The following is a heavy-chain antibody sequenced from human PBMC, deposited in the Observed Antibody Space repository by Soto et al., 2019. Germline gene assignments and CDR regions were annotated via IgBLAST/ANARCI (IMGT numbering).Heavy chain of an antibody. J-gene: IGHJ4*02. CDR1: GGTFSSYA. D-gene: IGHD2-15*01. Sequence: QVQLVQSGAEVKKPGSSVKVSCKASGGTFSSYAISWVRQAPGQGLEWMGGIIPIFGTANYAQKFQGRVTITADKSTSTAYMELISLRSEDTAVYYCATTHHRMVVAASDYWGQGTLVTVSS. V-gene: IGHV1-69*06. CDR2: IIPIFGTA. CDR3: ATTHHRMVVAASDY.